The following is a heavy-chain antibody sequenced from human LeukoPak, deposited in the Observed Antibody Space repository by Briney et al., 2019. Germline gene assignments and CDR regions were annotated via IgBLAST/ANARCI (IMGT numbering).Heavy chain of an antibody. Sequence: GGSLRLSCAASGFIFSDYGMHWVRQAPGKGLEWVAFIPYDGSNKYYVDSVKGRFTISRDNSKNTLYLQMNSLRAEDTAVYYCARDLSGIAGYTYGRGIDYWGQGTLVTVSS. CDR2: IPYDGSNK. D-gene: IGHD5-18*01. V-gene: IGHV3-30*12. CDR3: ARDLSGIAGYTYGRGIDY. CDR1: GFIFSDYG. J-gene: IGHJ4*02.